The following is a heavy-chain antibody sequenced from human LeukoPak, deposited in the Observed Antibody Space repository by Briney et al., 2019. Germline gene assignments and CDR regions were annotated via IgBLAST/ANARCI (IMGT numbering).Heavy chain of an antibody. CDR3: ASSLLIAVAGTGAFDI. D-gene: IGHD6-19*01. CDR1: GGSFSGYY. J-gene: IGHJ3*02. Sequence: SETLSLTCAVYGGSFSGYYWSWIRQPPGKGLAWIGEINHSGSTNYNPSLKSRVTISVDKSKNQFSLKLSSVTAADTAVYYCASSLLIAVAGTGAFDIWGQGTMVTVSS. V-gene: IGHV4-34*01. CDR2: INHSGST.